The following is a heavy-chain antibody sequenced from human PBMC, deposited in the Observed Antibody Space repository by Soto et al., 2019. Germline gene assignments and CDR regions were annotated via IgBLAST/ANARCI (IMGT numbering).Heavy chain of an antibody. CDR2: ISYDGSNK. CDR1: GFTFSSYA. CDR3: ARDREASYGMDV. V-gene: IGHV3-30-3*01. J-gene: IGHJ6*02. Sequence: GGSLRLSCAASGFTFSSYAMHWVRQAPGKGLEWVAVISYDGSNKYYADSGKGRFTISRDNSKNTLDLQMKSLRAEDTAVYYCARDREASYGMDVWGQGTTVTVSS.